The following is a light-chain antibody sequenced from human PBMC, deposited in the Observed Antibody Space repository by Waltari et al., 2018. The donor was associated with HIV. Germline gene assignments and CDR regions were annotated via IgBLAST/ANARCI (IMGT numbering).Light chain of an antibody. CDR3: QQRSDSPPST. J-gene: IGKJ4*01. CDR1: QRVGSY. V-gene: IGKV3-11*01. CDR2: DAI. Sequence: EIVLSQSPATLSLSPGDTATLSCRASQRVGSYLAWYQQKPGRAPRLLIYDAINRATGIPARFSGSGSGTDFTLTISSLEPEDFAVYYCQQRSDSPPSTVGGGTKVEI.